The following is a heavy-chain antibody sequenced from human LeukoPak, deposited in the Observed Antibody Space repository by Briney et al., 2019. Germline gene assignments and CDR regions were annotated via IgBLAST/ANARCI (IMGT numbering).Heavy chain of an antibody. V-gene: IGHV3-23*01. CDR1: GFTFSSYA. J-gene: IGHJ4*02. CDR3: AKDRTEIAVAADTPFDY. D-gene: IGHD6-19*01. CDR2: ISGSGGST. Sequence: GGSLRLSCAASGFTFSSYAMSWVRQAPGKGLEWVSAISGSGGSTYYADSVKGRFTISRDNSKNTLYLQMNSLRAEDTAVYYCAKDRTEIAVAADTPFDYWGQGTLVTVSS.